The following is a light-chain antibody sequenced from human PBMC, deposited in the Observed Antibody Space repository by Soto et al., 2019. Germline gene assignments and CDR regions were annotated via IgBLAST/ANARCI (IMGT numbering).Light chain of an antibody. CDR3: QHYNSYSEA. J-gene: IGKJ1*01. V-gene: IGKV1-5*03. Sequence: DIQMTQSPSTLSGSVGDRVTITCRASQTISSWLAWYQQKPGKAPKLLIYKASTLKSGVPSRVSGSGSGTEFTLTISSLQPDDFATYYCQHYNSYSEAFDQGTKVDIK. CDR1: QTISSW. CDR2: KAS.